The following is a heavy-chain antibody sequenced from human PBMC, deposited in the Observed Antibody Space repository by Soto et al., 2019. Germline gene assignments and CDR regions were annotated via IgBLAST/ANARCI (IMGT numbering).Heavy chain of an antibody. CDR1: GYTFTSYY. CDR2: INPSGGST. J-gene: IGHJ4*02. CDR3: ASASSSWARFDY. D-gene: IGHD6-13*01. V-gene: IGHV1-46*03. Sequence: RASVKVSCKASGYTFTSYYMHWVRQAPGQGLEWMGIINPSGGSTSYAQKFQGRVTMTRDTSTSTVYMELSSLRSEDTAVYYCASASSSWARFDYWGQGTLVTVSS.